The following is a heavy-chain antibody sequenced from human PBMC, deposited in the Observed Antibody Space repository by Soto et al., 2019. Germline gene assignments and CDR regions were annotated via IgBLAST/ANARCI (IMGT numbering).Heavy chain of an antibody. CDR1: GFTFSSYW. J-gene: IGHJ6*02. CDR3: ARVEITIQDGGEYYYYYYGMDV. Sequence: EVQLVESGGGLVQPGGSLRLSCAASGFTFSSYWMSWVRQAPGKGLEWVANIKQDGSEKYYVDSVKGRFTISRDNAKNSMYLQMNSLRAEDTAVYYCARVEITIQDGGEYYYYYYGMDVWGQGTTVTVSS. CDR2: IKQDGSEK. D-gene: IGHD3-3*01. V-gene: IGHV3-7*04.